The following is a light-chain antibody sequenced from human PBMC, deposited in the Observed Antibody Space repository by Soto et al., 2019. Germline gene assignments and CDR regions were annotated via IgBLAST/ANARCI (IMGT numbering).Light chain of an antibody. CDR2: DVT. CDR1: TSDY. Sequence: QSVLTQPPSASGSPGQSVTISCTGTTSDYVSWYQQYPGKAPKLIIYDVTERPSGVPDRFSGSKSGTTASLTVSGLQAEDEADYFCSSHAGARHSLFGGGTKLTVL. J-gene: IGLJ2*01. CDR3: SSHAGARHSL. V-gene: IGLV2-8*01.